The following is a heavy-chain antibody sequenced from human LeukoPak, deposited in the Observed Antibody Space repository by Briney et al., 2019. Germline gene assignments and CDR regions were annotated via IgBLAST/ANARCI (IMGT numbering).Heavy chain of an antibody. CDR3: ARHIPVNHVYYYYGMDV. J-gene: IGHJ6*02. Sequence: SETLSLTCTVSGGSISSSSYYWGWIRQPPGKGLEWIGYIYYSGSTNYNPSLKSRVTISVDTSKNQFSLKLSSVTAADTAVYYCARHIPVNHVYYYYGMDVWGQGTTVTDSS. CDR2: IYYSGST. D-gene: IGHD1-14*01. CDR1: GGSISSSSYY. V-gene: IGHV4-61*05.